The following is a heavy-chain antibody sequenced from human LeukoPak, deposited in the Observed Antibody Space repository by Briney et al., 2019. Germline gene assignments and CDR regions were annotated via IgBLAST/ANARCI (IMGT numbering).Heavy chain of an antibody. J-gene: IGHJ3*02. Sequence: GGSLRLSCAASGFTFSDYYMSWIRQAPGKGLEWVSYISSSGSTIYYADSVKGRFTISRDNAKSSLSLQMNSLRVEDTAVYYCARGAYCGGDCYRIYNAFDIWGQGTMVTVSS. CDR2: ISSSGSTI. D-gene: IGHD2-21*02. V-gene: IGHV3-11*01. CDR3: ARGAYCGGDCYRIYNAFDI. CDR1: GFTFSDYY.